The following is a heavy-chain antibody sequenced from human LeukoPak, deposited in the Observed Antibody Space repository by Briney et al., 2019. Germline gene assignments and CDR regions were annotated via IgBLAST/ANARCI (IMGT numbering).Heavy chain of an antibody. CDR3: AKEGAYGDYVDY. CDR1: GFTFSSYS. D-gene: IGHD4-17*01. V-gene: IGHV3-23*01. J-gene: IGHJ4*02. CDR2: ISGSGGST. Sequence: SGGSLRLSCAASGFTFSSYSMSWVRQAPRKGLEWVSAISGSGGSTYYADSVKGRFTISRENSKNTLYLQMNSLRAEDTAVYYCAKEGAYGDYVDYWGQGTLVTVSS.